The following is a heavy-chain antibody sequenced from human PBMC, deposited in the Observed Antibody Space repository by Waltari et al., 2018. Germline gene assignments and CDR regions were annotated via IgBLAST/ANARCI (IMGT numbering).Heavy chain of an antibody. CDR1: GFSVRNYA. V-gene: IGHV3-23*01. CDR2: KSGGSGIT. Sequence: EVQLLESGGGLARPRGYLRLPCAASGFSVRNYAMGWVRQAPGKGLEWVSSKSGGSGITSYAASVRGRFTIARDNSKNTLYLQMNSLRDEDTALYYCAKGLGDRYFDLWGRGTLVTVSS. J-gene: IGHJ2*01. D-gene: IGHD3-10*01. CDR3: AKGLGDRYFDL.